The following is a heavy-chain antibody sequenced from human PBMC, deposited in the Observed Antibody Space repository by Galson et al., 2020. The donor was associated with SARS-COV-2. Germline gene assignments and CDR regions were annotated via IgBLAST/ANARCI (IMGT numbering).Heavy chain of an antibody. J-gene: IGHJ5*02. CDR3: ARGSGCWNGVDP. V-gene: IGHV4-31*03. D-gene: IGHD3-3*01. Sequence: ETSETLSLTCTVSGGSISSGGFYWTWIRQHPGKGLEWIGYIYNTGSSYYNPSLESRVTISVDTSKNQFSLKLNSVTAADTAVYYCARGSGCWNGVDPWGQGTLVTVS. CDR2: IYNTGSS. CDR1: GGSISSGGFY.